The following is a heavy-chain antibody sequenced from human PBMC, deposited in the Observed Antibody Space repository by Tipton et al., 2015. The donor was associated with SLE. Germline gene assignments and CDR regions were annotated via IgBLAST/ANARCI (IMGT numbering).Heavy chain of an antibody. Sequence: SLRLSCAASGFTFSSYWMSWVRQAPGKGLEWVANIKQDGSEKYYVDSVKGRFTISRDNAKNSLYLQMNSLRAEDTAVYYCARRIYGSGSYYFDYWGQGTLVTVSS. V-gene: IGHV3-7*01. CDR3: ARRIYGSGSYYFDY. CDR2: IKQDGSEK. D-gene: IGHD3-10*01. CDR1: GFTFSSYW. J-gene: IGHJ4*02.